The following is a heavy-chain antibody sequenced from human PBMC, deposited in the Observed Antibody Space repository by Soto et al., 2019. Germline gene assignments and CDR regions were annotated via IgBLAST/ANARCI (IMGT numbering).Heavy chain of an antibody. CDR1: GFTLSIYG. Sequence: QVQLVESGGGVVQPGRSLRLSCAASGFTLSIYGMYWVRQAPGKGLEWVVVIWYDGTNKYYADSVKGRFTISRDNSKNTLYLQMNSLRAEDTAVYYCARDRGAAAGTRYYYGKVVWGQGTTVSVSS. CDR2: IWYDGTNK. D-gene: IGHD6-13*01. V-gene: IGHV3-33*01. J-gene: IGHJ6*02. CDR3: ARDRGAAAGTRYYYGKVV.